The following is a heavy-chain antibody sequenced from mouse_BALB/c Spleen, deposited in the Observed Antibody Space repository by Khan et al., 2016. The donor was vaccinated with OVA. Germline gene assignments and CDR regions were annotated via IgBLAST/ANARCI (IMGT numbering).Heavy chain of an antibody. Sequence: VQLQESGAELVKPGASVKLSCKTSGYTFTSYWIPWVQQRPGQGLGWIGQIFPGTGNTYYNENFKGQATLTVDTSSNTASMPFRSLTSEDSAVFCGARVYFGNYEFAYWGQGTLVTVSP. CDR3: ARVYFGNYEFAY. CDR1: GYTFTSYW. D-gene: IGHD2-1*01. J-gene: IGHJ3*01. V-gene: IGHV1S132*01. CDR2: IFPGTGNT.